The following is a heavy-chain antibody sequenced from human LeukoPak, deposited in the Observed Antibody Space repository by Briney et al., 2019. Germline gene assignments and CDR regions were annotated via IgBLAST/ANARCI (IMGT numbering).Heavy chain of an antibody. J-gene: IGHJ4*02. V-gene: IGHV2-5*02. CDR1: GFSRTTGGVA. CDR3: AHNAYGDQRHFDY. D-gene: IGHD4-17*01. CDR2: IYWDDDK. Sequence: SGPTPFQPPQPLTVTFTVSGFSRTTGGVAGAWVRQPPGKALEWLALIYWDDDKRYSPSLKTRLTVTKDASENQVVLTLTNVDPVDTATYYCAHNAYGDQRHFDYWGQGTLVTVSS.